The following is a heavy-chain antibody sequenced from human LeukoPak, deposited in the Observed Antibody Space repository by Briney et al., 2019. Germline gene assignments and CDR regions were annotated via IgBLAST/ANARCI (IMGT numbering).Heavy chain of an antibody. J-gene: IGHJ4*02. Sequence: PSETLSLTCTVSGGSISSGDYYWSWIRQPPGKGLEWIGSIYYSGSTYYNPSLKSRVTISVDTSKNQFSLKLSSVTAADTAVYCCARLEITGTTALDYWGQGTLVTVSS. V-gene: IGHV4-39*01. CDR2: IYYSGST. CDR1: GGSISSGDYY. D-gene: IGHD1-14*01. CDR3: ARLEITGTTALDY.